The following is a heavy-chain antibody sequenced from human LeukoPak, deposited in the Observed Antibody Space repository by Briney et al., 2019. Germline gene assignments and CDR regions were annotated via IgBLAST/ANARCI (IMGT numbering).Heavy chain of an antibody. V-gene: IGHV3-13*01. CDR3: ARVAKERVGGVYYFDY. Sequence: LPGGSLRLSCAASGFTFSDYDMHWVRQATGKGLEWVSAIGTAGDTYYTGSVKGRFTISRENAKNSLYLQMNSLRAGDTAVYYCARVAKERVGGVYYFDYWGQGTPVTVSS. CDR1: GFTFSDYD. D-gene: IGHD1-1*01. J-gene: IGHJ4*02. CDR2: IGTAGDT.